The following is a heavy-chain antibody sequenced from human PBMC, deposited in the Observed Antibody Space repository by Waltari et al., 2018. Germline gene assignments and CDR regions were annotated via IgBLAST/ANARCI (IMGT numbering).Heavy chain of an antibody. CDR3: ARDGRGYNYGYGLDY. Sequence: QVQLQESGPGLVKPSETLSLMCTVSGDSISGYHWSWIRQPPGKGLEWIGYIYFTGTSNYTPSHKIRVTISLDTPKNQFSLTLRSVTAADTAVYYCARDGRGYNYGYGLDYWGQGTLVTVSS. J-gene: IGHJ4*02. V-gene: IGHV4-59*01. CDR2: IYFTGTS. CDR1: GDSISGYH. D-gene: IGHD5-18*01.